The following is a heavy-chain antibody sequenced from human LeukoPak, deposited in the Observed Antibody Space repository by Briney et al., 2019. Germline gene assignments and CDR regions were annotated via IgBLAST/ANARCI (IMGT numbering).Heavy chain of an antibody. J-gene: IGHJ4*02. CDR2: IYWDDDK. CDR3: AHSQYYYDSSGYKIKTDTLDY. CDR1: GFSLSTSGVG. V-gene: IGHV2-5*02. Sequence: SGPTLVKPTQTLTLTCTFSGFSLSTSGVGVGWIRQPPGKALEWLALIYWDDDKRYSPSLKSRLTITKDTSKNQVVLTMTNMDPVDTATYYCAHSQYYYDSSGYKIKTDTLDYWGQGTLVTVSS. D-gene: IGHD3-22*01.